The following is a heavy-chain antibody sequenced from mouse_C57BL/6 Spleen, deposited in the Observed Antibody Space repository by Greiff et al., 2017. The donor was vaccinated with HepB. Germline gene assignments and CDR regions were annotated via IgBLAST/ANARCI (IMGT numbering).Heavy chain of an antibody. CDR2: ISSGSSTI. J-gene: IGHJ4*01. D-gene: IGHD3-2*02. CDR1: GFTFSDYG. Sequence: DVMLVESGGGLVKPGGSLKLSCAASGFTFSDYGMHWVRQAPEKGLEWVAYISSGSSTIYYADTVKGRFTISRDNAKNTLFLQMTSLRSEDTAMYYCARLDSSGYYYAMDYWGQGTSVTVSS. V-gene: IGHV5-17*01. CDR3: ARLDSSGYYYAMDY.